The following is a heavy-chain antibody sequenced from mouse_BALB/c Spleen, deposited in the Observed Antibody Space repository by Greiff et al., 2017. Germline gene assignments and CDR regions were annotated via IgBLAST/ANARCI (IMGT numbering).Heavy chain of an antibody. J-gene: IGHJ4*01. CDR2: IYPGNSDT. CDR3: TRGREDRAMDY. Sequence: VQLQQSGTVLARPGASVKMSCKASGYSFTSYWMHWVKQRPGQGLEWIGAIYPGNSDTSYNQKFKGKAKLTAVTSASTAYMELSSLTNEDSAVYYCTRGREDRAMDYWGQGTSVTVSA. CDR1: GYSFTSYW. V-gene: IGHV1-5*01.